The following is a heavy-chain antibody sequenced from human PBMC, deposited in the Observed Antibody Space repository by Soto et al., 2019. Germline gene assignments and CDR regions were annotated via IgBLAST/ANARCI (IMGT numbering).Heavy chain of an antibody. J-gene: IGHJ6*02. Sequence: SETLSLTCTVSGGSISSSSYYWGWIRQPPGKGLEWIGNVYYGGSTYYNPSLKSRVTISVETSKSQFSLKLSSVTAADTAVYYCAGGDYYHSSGYYFYYYTMHVWGQGTTVTVSS. V-gene: IGHV4-39*01. CDR3: AGGDYYHSSGYYFYYYTMHV. D-gene: IGHD3-22*01. CDR2: VYYGGST. CDR1: GGSISSSSYY.